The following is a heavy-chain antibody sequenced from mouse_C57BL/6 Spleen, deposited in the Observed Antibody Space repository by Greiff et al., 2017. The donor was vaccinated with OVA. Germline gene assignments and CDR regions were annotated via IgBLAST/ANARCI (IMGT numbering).Heavy chain of an antibody. CDR1: GFTFSSYA. Sequence: EVKLVESGGGLVKPGGSLKLSCAASGFTFSSYAMSWVRQTPEKRLEWVATISDGGSYTYYPDNVKGRFTISRDNAKNNLYLQMSHLKSEDTAMYYCARAGLRLFDYWGQGTTLTVSS. J-gene: IGHJ2*01. CDR3: ARAGLRLFDY. V-gene: IGHV5-4*03. CDR2: ISDGGSYT. D-gene: IGHD1-3*01.